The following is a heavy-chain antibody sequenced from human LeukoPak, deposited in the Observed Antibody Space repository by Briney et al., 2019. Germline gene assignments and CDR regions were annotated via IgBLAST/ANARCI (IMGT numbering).Heavy chain of an antibody. CDR1: GFTFSSYG. D-gene: IGHD4-23*01. CDR3: AKAGGLLGYYYYGMDV. J-gene: IGHJ6*02. Sequence: GGSLRLSCAASGFTFSSYGMHWVRQAPGKGLEWVAVVSYDGSNKYYADSVKGRFTISRDNSKNTLYLQMNSLRAEDTAVYYCAKAGGLLGYYYYGMDVWGQGTTVTVS. V-gene: IGHV3-30*18. CDR2: VSYDGSNK.